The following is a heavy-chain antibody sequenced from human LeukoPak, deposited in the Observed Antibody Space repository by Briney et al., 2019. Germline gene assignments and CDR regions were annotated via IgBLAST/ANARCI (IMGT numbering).Heavy chain of an antibody. V-gene: IGHV3-48*03. D-gene: IGHD1-1*01. CDR1: GFTFSSYE. CDR2: ISSSGSTI. CDR3: ARIVTVAWSERRPGYYYMDV. J-gene: IGHJ6*03. Sequence: HPGGSLRLSCAASGFTFSSYEMNWVRQAPGKGLEWVSYISSSGSTIYYADSVKGRFTISRDNAKNSLYLQMNSLRAEDTAVYYCARIVTVAWSERRPGYYYMDVWGKGTTVTVSS.